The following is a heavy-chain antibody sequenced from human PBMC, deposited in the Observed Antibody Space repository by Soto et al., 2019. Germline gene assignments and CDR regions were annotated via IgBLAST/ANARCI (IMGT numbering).Heavy chain of an antibody. CDR1: GAYISDGGYS. CDR2: IYHSGST. V-gene: IGHV4-30-2*01. J-gene: IGHJ4*02. D-gene: IGHD4-17*01. CDR3: ARVTTVTTRCFDH. Sequence: SETLSLTCTVSGAYISDGGYSWSWIRQPPGKGLEWIGYIYHSGSTYYNPSLKSRVTISVDRSKNQFSLKLSSVTAADTAVYYCARVTTVTTRCFDHSGQGTLVTVSS.